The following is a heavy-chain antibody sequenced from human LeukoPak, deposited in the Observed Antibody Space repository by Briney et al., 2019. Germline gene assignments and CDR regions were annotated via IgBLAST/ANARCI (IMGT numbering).Heavy chain of an antibody. J-gene: IGHJ4*02. Sequence: GGSLRLSCAASGFTFSSCGMHWVRQAPGKWLEWVAVIWNDGSYKYYADSVKGRFTISRDNSKNTLYLEMNSLRAEDTAVYYRAKPTRGSGSFLIEYSGQGTVVTVSS. CDR3: AKPTRGSGSFLIEY. V-gene: IGHV3-33*06. D-gene: IGHD1-26*01. CDR2: IWNDGSYK. CDR1: GFTFSSCG.